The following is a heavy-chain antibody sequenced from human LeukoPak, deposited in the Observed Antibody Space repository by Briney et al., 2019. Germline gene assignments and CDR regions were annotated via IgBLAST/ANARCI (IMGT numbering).Heavy chain of an antibody. D-gene: IGHD6-13*01. V-gene: IGHV3-21*01. J-gene: IGHJ4*02. CDR3: AKGLAAAGTY. Sequence: PGGSLRLSCAASGFTFSSYSMNWVRQAPGKGLEWVSSISSSSSYIYYADSVKGRFTISRDNSKNTLYLQMNSLRAEDTAVYYCAKGLAAAGTYWGQGTLVTVSS. CDR1: GFTFSSYS. CDR2: ISSSSSYI.